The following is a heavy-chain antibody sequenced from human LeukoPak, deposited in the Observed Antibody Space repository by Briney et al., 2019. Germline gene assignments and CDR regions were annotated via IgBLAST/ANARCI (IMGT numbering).Heavy chain of an antibody. CDR1: GFTFSSYG. V-gene: IGHV3-30*02. CDR3: AKDPYFGESYDFWSGNWFDP. Sequence: GGSLRLSCAASGFTFSSYGMHWVRQAPGKGLEWVAFIRYDGSNKYYADSVKGRFTISRDNSKNTLYLQMNSLRAEDTAVYYCAKDPYFGESYDFWSGNWFDPWGQGTLVTVSS. CDR2: IRYDGSNK. D-gene: IGHD3-3*01. J-gene: IGHJ5*02.